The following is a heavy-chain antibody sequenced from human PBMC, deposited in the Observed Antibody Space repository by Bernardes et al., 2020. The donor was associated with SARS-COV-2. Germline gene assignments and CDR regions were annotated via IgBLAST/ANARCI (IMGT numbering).Heavy chain of an antibody. D-gene: IGHD6-19*01. Sequence: ASVKVSCKASGYTFTSYGISWVRQAPGQGLEWMGWISAYNGNTNYAQKLQGRVTMTTDTSTSTAYMELRSLRSDDTAVYYCARDHPVAGSPSYYYYYGMDVWGQGTTVTVS. CDR2: ISAYNGNT. V-gene: IGHV1-18*01. CDR1: GYTFTSYG. J-gene: IGHJ6*02. CDR3: ARDHPVAGSPSYYYYYGMDV.